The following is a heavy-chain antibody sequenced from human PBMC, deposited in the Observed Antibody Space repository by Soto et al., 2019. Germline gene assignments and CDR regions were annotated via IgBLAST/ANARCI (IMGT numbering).Heavy chain of an antibody. V-gene: IGHV3-7*01. CDR2: IKQDGSEK. D-gene: IGHD5-12*01. Sequence: GGSLRLSCAASGFTFSSYWMSWVRQAPGKGLEWVANIKQDGSEKYYVDSVKGRFTISRDNAKNSLYLQMNSLRAEDTAVYYCARGGGYSGYDYYYGMDVWGQGTTVTVSS. CDR3: ARGGGYSGYDYYYGMDV. CDR1: GFTFSSYW. J-gene: IGHJ6*02.